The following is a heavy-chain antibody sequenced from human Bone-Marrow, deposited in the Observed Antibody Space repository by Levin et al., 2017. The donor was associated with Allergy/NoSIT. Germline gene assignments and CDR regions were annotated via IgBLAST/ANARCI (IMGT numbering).Heavy chain of an antibody. CDR2: IYSGGGT. D-gene: IGHD7-27*01. CDR3: ARNIPVTYLGF. Sequence: GGSLRLSCAASGLTVCNNYMSWVRQAPGKGLEWVALIYSGGGTYYADSVKGRFTISRDNSKNTLYLQMNSLRTEDTAVYHCARNIPVTYLGFWGRGTLVTVSS. J-gene: IGHJ4*02. CDR1: GLTVCNNY. V-gene: IGHV3-53*01.